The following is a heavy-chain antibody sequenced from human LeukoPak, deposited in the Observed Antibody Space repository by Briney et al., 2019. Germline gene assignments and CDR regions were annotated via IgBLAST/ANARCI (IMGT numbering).Heavy chain of an antibody. V-gene: IGHV1-2*02. J-gene: IGHJ4*02. Sequence: ASVKVSCKASGCTFTGYYMHWVRQAPGQGLEWRRWINPNSGGTNYAQKFQGRVTMTRDTSISTAYREMSRLRSDDTAVYYCARGRRWSIAAGRYITDHWGQGTLVTVSS. CDR1: GCTFTGYY. D-gene: IGHD6-13*01. CDR3: ARGRRWSIAAGRYITDH. CDR2: INPNSGGT.